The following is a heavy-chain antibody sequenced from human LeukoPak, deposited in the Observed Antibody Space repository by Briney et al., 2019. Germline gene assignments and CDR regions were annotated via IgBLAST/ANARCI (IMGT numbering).Heavy chain of an antibody. CDR3: AKALRQSSGRIDY. Sequence: GGSLRLSCAASGFSVSGKFMSWVRQAPGKGLEWVSAISGSGGSTYYADSVKGRFTISRDNSKNTLYLQMNSLRAEDTAVYYCAKALRQSSGRIDYWGQGTLVTVSS. CDR2: ISGSGGST. V-gene: IGHV3-23*01. CDR1: GFSVSGKF. J-gene: IGHJ4*02. D-gene: IGHD3-3*01.